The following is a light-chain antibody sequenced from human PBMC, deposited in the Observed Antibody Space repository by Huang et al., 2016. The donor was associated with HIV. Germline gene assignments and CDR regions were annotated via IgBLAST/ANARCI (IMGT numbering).Light chain of an antibody. CDR3: QHYGDLPFT. Sequence: DIQLTQSPPSLSASVGDTVTITCQASQDISNYLNWYQEKPGSAPKFLIYDASNLEAVVPSRFSGSGSGTHFTFTISTLQPEDIGTYYCQHYGDLPFTFGPGTKVDLK. V-gene: IGKV1-33*01. CDR2: DAS. CDR1: QDISNY. J-gene: IGKJ3*01.